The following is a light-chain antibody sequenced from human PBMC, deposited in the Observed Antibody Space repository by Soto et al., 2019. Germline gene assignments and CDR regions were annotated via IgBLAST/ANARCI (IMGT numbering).Light chain of an antibody. V-gene: IGLV2-14*01. J-gene: IGLJ3*02. Sequence: QSALTQPASVSGSLGQSITISCTGTSSDIGGYKYVSWYQQHPGKAPKPIIFEVSNRPSGVSDRFSGSNSGNTASLTISGLQAEDEADYYCTSYSRYRVLVFGGGTKLTVL. CDR2: EVS. CDR1: SSDIGGYKY. CDR3: TSYSRYRVLV.